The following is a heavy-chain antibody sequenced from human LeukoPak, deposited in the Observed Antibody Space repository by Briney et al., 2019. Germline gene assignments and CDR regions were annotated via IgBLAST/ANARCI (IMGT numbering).Heavy chain of an antibody. D-gene: IGHD6-6*01. CDR3: ARVGITQLVLNFDY. V-gene: IGHV4-38-2*02. CDR2: IYHSGST. CDR1: GYSISSGYY. J-gene: IGHJ4*02. Sequence: KASETLSLTCTVSGYSISSGYYWGWIRQPPGKGLEWIGSIYHSGSTYYNPPLKSRVTISVDTSKNQFSLKLSSVTAADTAVYYCARVGITQLVLNFDYWGQGTLVTVSS.